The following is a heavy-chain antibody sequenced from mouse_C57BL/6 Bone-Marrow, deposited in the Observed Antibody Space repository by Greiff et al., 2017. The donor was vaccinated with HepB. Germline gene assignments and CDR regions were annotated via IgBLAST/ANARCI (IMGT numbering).Heavy chain of an antibody. D-gene: IGHD2-5*01. V-gene: IGHV1-55*01. CDR1: GYTFTSYW. Sequence: QVHVKQPGAELVKPGASVKMSCKASGYTFTSYWITWVKQRPGQGLEWIGDIYPGSGSTNYNEKFKSKATLTVDTSSSTAYMQLSSLTSEDSAVYYCARGENYSNLFDYWGQGTTLTVSS. CDR3: ARGENYSNLFDY. CDR2: IYPGSGST. J-gene: IGHJ2*01.